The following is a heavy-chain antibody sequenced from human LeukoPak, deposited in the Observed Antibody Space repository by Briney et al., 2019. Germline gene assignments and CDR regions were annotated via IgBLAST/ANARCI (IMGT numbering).Heavy chain of an antibody. V-gene: IGHV4-34*01. CDR2: INHSGST. Sequence: SETLSLTCAVYGGSFSGYYWSWIRQPPGKGLEWIGEINHSGSTNYNPSLKSRVTISVDTSKNQFSLKLSSVTAADTAVYYCARGLWCSGGSCYRTAEYFQHWGQGTLVTVSS. CDR3: ARGLWCSGGSCYRTAEYFQH. D-gene: IGHD2-15*01. J-gene: IGHJ1*01. CDR1: GGSFSGYY.